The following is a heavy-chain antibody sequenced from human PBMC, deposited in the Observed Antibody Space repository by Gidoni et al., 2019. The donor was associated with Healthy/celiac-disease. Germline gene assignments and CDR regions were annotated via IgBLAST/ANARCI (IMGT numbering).Heavy chain of an antibody. Sequence: QLQLQESGPGLVKPSETLSLTCTVSGGSISSSSYDLGWIRPPPGKGLEWIGSIYYSGRTYYNPSLKSRVTISVDTSKNQFSLKLSSVTAADTAVYYCARDCSSTSCYILADWSGEGANYYYYGMDVWGQGTTVTVSS. CDR1: GGSISSSSYD. CDR3: ARDCSSTSCYILADWSGEGANYYYYGMDV. J-gene: IGHJ6*02. D-gene: IGHD2-2*02. CDR2: IYYSGRT. V-gene: IGHV4-39*02.